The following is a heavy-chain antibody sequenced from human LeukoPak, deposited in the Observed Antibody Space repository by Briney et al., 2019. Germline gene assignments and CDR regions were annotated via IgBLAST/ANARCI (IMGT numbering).Heavy chain of an antibody. V-gene: IGHV4-39*07. CDR3: ARVGYSGYDNRGSFDY. Sequence: PSETLSLTCSVSDDSITMYYWTWIRQPPGRGLEWIGSIYYSGTTHYNPSLESRVTISVDTSKNQFSLRLSSVTAADTAVYYCARVGYSGYDNRGSFDYWGQGTLVTVSS. J-gene: IGHJ4*02. D-gene: IGHD5-12*01. CDR2: IYYSGTT. CDR1: DDSITMYY.